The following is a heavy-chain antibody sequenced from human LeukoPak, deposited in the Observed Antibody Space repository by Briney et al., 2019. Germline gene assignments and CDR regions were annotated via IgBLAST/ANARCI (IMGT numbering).Heavy chain of an antibody. CDR2: INDGGST. CDR1: GGSISSGGYS. V-gene: IGHV4-30-2*01. Sequence: PSETLSLTCVVSGGSISSGGYSWGWVRQPPGKGLEWIGYINDGGSTYYNPSLKSRVTISEDRSKNQFSLKLSSVTAADTAVYYCAIFLRGTDNYFDPWGQGTLVTVSS. J-gene: IGHJ5*02. CDR3: AIFLRGTDNYFDP. D-gene: IGHD1-1*01.